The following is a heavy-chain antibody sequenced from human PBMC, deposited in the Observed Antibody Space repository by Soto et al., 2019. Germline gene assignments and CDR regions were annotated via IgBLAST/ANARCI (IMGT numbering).Heavy chain of an antibody. V-gene: IGHV4-59*08. CDR1: GGSISSYY. CDR3: ARQKDNSYYFDY. Sequence: SETLSLTCTVSGGSISSYYWSWIRQPPGKGLEWIGYIYYSGSTNYNPSLKSRVTISVDTSKNQFSLKLSSVTAADTAVYYCARQKDNSYYFDYWGQGTLVTVSS. CDR2: IYYSGST. J-gene: IGHJ4*02.